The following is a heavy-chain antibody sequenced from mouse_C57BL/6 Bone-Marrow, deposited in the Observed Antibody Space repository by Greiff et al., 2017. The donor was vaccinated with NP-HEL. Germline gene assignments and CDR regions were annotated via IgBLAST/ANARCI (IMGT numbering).Heavy chain of an antibody. Sequence: EVQGVESGGDLVKPGGSLKLSCAASGFTFSSYGMSWVRQTPDKRLEWVATISSGGSYTYYPDSVKGRVTISRDNAKSTLYLQMSSLKTEDTAMYYCARRAYSNYGGDWFAYWGQGTLVTVSA. V-gene: IGHV5-6*01. J-gene: IGHJ3*01. CDR1: GFTFSSYG. CDR2: ISSGGSYT. CDR3: ARRAYSNYGGDWFAY. D-gene: IGHD2-5*01.